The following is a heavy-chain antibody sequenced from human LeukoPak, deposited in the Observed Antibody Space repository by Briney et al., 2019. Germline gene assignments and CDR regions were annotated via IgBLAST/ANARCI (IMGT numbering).Heavy chain of an antibody. CDR3: ARDFWSGYSPFFNY. V-gene: IGHV3-33*01. D-gene: IGHD3-3*01. J-gene: IGHJ4*02. Sequence: PGRSLRLSCAASGFTFSSYVMHWVRQAPGKGLEWVAVIWYDGSNKYYADSVKGRFTISRDNSKNTLYLQMNGLRAEDTAVYYCARDFWSGYSPFFNYWGQGTLVTVSS. CDR1: GFTFSSYV. CDR2: IWYDGSNK.